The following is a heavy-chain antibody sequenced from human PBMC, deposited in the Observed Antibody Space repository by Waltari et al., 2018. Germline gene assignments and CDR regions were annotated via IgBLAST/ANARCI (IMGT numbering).Heavy chain of an antibody. CDR3: ASARRGYVYGMDV. CDR2: ISSSTSTI. V-gene: IGHV3-48*01. J-gene: IGHJ6*02. CDR1: AFTFSRYS. D-gene: IGHD5-12*01. Sequence: EVQLVVSGGGLVQPGGSLRLSCAASAFTFSRYSMNWVRQAPGKGLEWVSYISSSTSTIYYADSVKGRFTISRDNAKNSLYLQMNSLRAEDTAVYYCASARRGYVYGMDVWGQGTTVTVSS.